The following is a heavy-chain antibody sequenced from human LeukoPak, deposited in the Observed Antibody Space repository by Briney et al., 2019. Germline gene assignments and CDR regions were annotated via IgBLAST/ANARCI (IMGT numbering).Heavy chain of an antibody. V-gene: IGHV3-11*01. CDR2: ISSSGSTI. Sequence: GGSLRLSCAASGFTFSDYYMSWIRQAPGKGLEWVSYISSSGSTINYADSVKGRFTISRDNAKNSLYLQMNSLRAEDTAVYYCARADYYYDSSGYSDNTYFDYWGQGTLVTVSS. J-gene: IGHJ4*02. CDR3: ARADYYYDSSGYSDNTYFDY. CDR1: GFTFSDYY. D-gene: IGHD3-22*01.